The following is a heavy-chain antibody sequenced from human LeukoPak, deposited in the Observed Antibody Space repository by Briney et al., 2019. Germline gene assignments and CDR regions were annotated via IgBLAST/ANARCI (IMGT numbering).Heavy chain of an antibody. D-gene: IGHD3-3*01. J-gene: IGHJ4*02. V-gene: IGHV3-7*01. CDR2: IAQDGSYK. CDR3: ARGVPYDSWSGPHYSDY. Sequence: PGGSLRLSCAASGFTFRSYWMSWVRQAPGKGLEWVANIAQDGSYKYYVDSVKGRFTISRDSAKNSLYLQMNSLRAEDTAVYYCARGVPYDSWSGPHYSDYWGQGTLVTVSS. CDR1: GFTFRSYW.